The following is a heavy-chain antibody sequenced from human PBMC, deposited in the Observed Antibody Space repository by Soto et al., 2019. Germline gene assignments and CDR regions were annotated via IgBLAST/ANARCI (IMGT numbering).Heavy chain of an antibody. CDR3: ARDHASTYGMDV. Sequence: SETLSLTCTVSGDSMSIGSYYWSWIRQHPGKGLGWIGNIFHSGRTYYNSSLKSRLTISVDTSKNQFSLKLTSVTAADTAVYYCARDHASTYGMDVWGQGTTVTVSS. V-gene: IGHV4-31*03. D-gene: IGHD3-16*01. J-gene: IGHJ6*02. CDR2: IFHSGRT. CDR1: GDSMSIGSYY.